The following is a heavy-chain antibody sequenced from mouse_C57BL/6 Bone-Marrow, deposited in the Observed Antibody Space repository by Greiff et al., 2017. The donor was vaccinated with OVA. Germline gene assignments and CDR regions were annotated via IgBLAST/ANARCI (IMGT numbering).Heavy chain of an antibody. J-gene: IGHJ4*01. D-gene: IGHD2-4*01. Sequence: QVQLQQPGAELVMPGASVKLSCKASGYTFTSYWMHWVKQRPGQGLEWIGEIDPSDSYTNYNQKFKGKSTLTVDKSSSTAYMQLSSLTSEDSAVYYCARQGLYDYEGDYAMDYWGQGTSVTVSS. CDR1: GYTFTSYW. V-gene: IGHV1-69*01. CDR3: ARQGLYDYEGDYAMDY. CDR2: IDPSDSYT.